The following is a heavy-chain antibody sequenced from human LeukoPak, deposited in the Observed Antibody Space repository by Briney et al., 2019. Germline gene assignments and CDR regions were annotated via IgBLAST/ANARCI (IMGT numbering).Heavy chain of an antibody. J-gene: IGHJ4*02. D-gene: IGHD2-15*01. V-gene: IGHV3-9*03. Sequence: PGGSLRLSCAASGFTFDDYAMHWVRQAPGKGLEWVSGISWNSGSTVYVDSVKGRFTISRDNAKNYLYLQMYSLRPEDMALYYCVRDVSLGFCSGGACSAHFDYWGQGTLVIVSS. CDR3: VRDVSLGFCSGGACSAHFDY. CDR1: GFTFDDYA. CDR2: ISWNSGST.